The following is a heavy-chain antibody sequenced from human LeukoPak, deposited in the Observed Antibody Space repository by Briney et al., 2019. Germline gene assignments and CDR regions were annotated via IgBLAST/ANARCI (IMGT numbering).Heavy chain of an antibody. D-gene: IGHD4-11*01. V-gene: IGHV1-46*01. CDR1: GYTFTSYY. Sequence: ASVKVSCKASGYTFTSYYMHWVRQAPGQGLEWMGIINPSGGSTSYAQKFQGRVTMTRDTSTSTVYMELSSLRSEDTAVYYCARDRYSNYVYYYMDVWGKGTTVTVSS. CDR2: INPSGGST. CDR3: ARDRYSNYVYYYMDV. J-gene: IGHJ6*03.